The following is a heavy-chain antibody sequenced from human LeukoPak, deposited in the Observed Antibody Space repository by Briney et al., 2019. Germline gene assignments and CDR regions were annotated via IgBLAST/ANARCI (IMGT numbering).Heavy chain of an antibody. CDR1: GFTFSSYG. CDR3: AKTGWSSLYYYYYGMDV. J-gene: IGHJ6*02. V-gene: IGHV3-30*18. CDR2: ISYDGSNK. D-gene: IGHD2-15*01. Sequence: GGSLRLSCAASGFTFSSYGMHWVRQAPGKGLEWVAVISYDGSNKYYADSVKGRFTISRDNSKNTLYLQMNSLRAEDTAVYYCAKTGWSSLYYYYYGMDVWGQGTTVTVSS.